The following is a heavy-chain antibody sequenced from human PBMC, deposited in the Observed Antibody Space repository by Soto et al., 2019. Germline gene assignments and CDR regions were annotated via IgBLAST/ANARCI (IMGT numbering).Heavy chain of an antibody. CDR1: GFSLSASAVG. J-gene: IGHJ4*02. V-gene: IGHV2-5*02. Sequence: QITLKESGPTLVKPTQTLTLTCTFSGFSLSASAVGVVWIRQPPGKPLELLAHIYWDESKHYSSSLKNRLTITKDTSKNQVALTLTSMEPVDTATYHCPRGNGWMSDQWGQGIMVPVSS. D-gene: IGHD6-19*01. CDR2: IYWDESK. CDR3: PRGNGWMSDQ.